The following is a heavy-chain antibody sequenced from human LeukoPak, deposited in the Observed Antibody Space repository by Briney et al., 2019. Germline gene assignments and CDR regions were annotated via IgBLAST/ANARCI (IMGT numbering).Heavy chain of an antibody. CDR2: IYYSGST. Sequence: SETLSLTCTVSGGSISSSSYYWGWIRQPPGKGLEWIGSIYYSGSTYYNPSLKSRVTISVDTSKNQFSLKLSSVTAADTAVYYCARVGYSYGLWYFDYWGQGTLVTVSS. D-gene: IGHD5-18*01. J-gene: IGHJ4*02. V-gene: IGHV4-39*07. CDR3: ARVGYSYGLWYFDY. CDR1: GGSISSSSYY.